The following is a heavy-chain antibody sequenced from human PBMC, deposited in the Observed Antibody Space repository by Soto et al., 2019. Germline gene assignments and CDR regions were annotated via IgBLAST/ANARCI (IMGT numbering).Heavy chain of an antibody. Sequence: ASVKVSCKASGYTFTSYYMHWVRQAPGQGLEWMGIINPSGGSTSYAQKFQGRVTMTTDTSTSTAYMELSSLRSDDTAVYYCARNAPYYDFWSGYYSPYYYYYYGMDVWGQGTTVTVSS. V-gene: IGHV1-46*01. D-gene: IGHD3-3*01. CDR1: GYTFTSYY. CDR2: INPSGGST. J-gene: IGHJ6*02. CDR3: ARNAPYYDFWSGYYSPYYYYYYGMDV.